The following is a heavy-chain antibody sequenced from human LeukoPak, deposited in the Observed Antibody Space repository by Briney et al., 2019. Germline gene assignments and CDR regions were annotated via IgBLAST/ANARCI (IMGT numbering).Heavy chain of an antibody. V-gene: IGHV3-30*14. D-gene: IGHD5-12*01. CDR3: AREGRGYSGYVGSFDY. CDR2: ISYDGSNK. J-gene: IGHJ4*02. CDR1: GFTFSSYA. Sequence: PGRSLRLSCAASGFTFSSYAMHWVRQAPGKGLEWVAVISYDGSNKYYADSVKGRFTISRDNSKNTLYLQMNSLRAEDTAVYYCAREGRGYSGYVGSFDYWGQGTLVTVSS.